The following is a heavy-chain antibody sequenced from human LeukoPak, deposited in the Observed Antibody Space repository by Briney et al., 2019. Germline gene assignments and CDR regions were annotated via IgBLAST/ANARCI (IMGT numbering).Heavy chain of an antibody. D-gene: IGHD6-19*01. CDR3: AREGSSGWYGWYFDL. Sequence: NPGGSLRLSCAASGFTFSSYDMHWVRHATGKGLEWVSAIGTAGDTYYPGSVKGRFTISRENAKNSLYLQMNSLRAGDTAVYYCAREGSSGWYGWYFDLWGRGTLVTVSS. CDR1: GFTFSSYD. CDR2: IGTAGDT. V-gene: IGHV3-13*01. J-gene: IGHJ2*01.